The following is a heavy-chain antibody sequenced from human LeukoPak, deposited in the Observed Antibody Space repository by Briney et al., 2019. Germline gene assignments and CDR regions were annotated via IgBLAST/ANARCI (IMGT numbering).Heavy chain of an antibody. CDR1: GFTFSSYG. V-gene: IGHV3-30*02. J-gene: IGHJ4*02. CDR3: AKVTVKYYGSGSYFDY. CDR2: IRYDGSNK. D-gene: IGHD3-10*01. Sequence: GGSLRLSCAASGFTFSSYGMHWVRQAPGKGLEWVAFIRYDGSNKYYADSVKGRFTISRDNSKNTLYLQMNSLRAEDTAVYYCAKVTVKYYGSGSYFDYWGQGTMVTVSP.